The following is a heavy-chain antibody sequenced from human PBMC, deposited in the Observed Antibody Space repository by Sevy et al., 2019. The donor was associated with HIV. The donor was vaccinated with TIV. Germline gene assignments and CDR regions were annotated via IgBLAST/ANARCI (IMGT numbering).Heavy chain of an antibody. CDR1: GFTFRRYA. V-gene: IGHV3-30*04. D-gene: IGHD3-16*01. Sequence: GGSLRLSCEASGFTFRRYAMHWVRQAPGKGLESVAVISYDEVNKYHAHSVKGRFTISRDNAKNTLFLQMNSLRPEDTAIYYCARDGGGDYFDYWGRGTLVTVSS. CDR2: ISYDEVNK. J-gene: IGHJ4*02. CDR3: ARDGGGDYFDY.